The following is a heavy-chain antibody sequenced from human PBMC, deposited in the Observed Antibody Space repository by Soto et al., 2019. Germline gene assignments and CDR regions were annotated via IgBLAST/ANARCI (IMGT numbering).Heavy chain of an antibody. CDR2: ISAYNGNT. Sequence: QVQLVQSGAEVKKPGASVKVSCKASGYTFTSYGISWVRQAPGQGLEWMGWISAYNGNTNYAQKLQGRVTMTTDTSTSTAYMEPRSLRSDDTAVYYCARDRSEFVVVVAATPVAFDIWGQGTMVTVSS. V-gene: IGHV1-18*01. D-gene: IGHD2-15*01. CDR1: GYTFTSYG. J-gene: IGHJ3*02. CDR3: ARDRSEFVVVVAATPVAFDI.